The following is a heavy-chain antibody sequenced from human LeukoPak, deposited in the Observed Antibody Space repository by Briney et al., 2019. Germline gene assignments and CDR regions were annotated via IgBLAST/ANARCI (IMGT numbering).Heavy chain of an antibody. Sequence: GASVKVSCEAPGYTFTGYYMHWVRQAPGQGLEWMGWINPNSGGTNYAQKFQGRVTISRDNAKNSLYLQMNSLRAEDTAVYYCARARSYAVFGAPQVSYYYYYMDVWGKGTTVTVSS. D-gene: IGHD3-3*01. J-gene: IGHJ6*03. CDR2: INPNSGGT. V-gene: IGHV1-2*02. CDR1: GYTFTGYY. CDR3: ARARSYAVFGAPQVSYYYYYMDV.